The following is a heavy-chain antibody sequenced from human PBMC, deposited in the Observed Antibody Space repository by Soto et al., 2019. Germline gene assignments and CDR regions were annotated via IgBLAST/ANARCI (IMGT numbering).Heavy chain of an antibody. V-gene: IGHV3-33*01. CDR1: GFTFSLYG. J-gene: IGHJ4*02. CDR3: ARVGNNGYDLDFDY. D-gene: IGHD5-12*01. Sequence: PAGSLRLSCAASGFTFSLYGMHWVRQAPGKGLEWVAVIWNDGSEKNYADSVKGRFTLSGDSSKNTLYLEMNSLRVEDTAVYYCARVGNNGYDLDFDYWGQGTLVTVSS. CDR2: IWNDGSEK.